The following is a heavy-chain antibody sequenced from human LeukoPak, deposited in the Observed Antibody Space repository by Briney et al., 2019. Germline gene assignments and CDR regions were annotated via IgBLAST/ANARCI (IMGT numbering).Heavy chain of an antibody. CDR1: GFTFSNAW. CDR3: TTDLQYSSGWLQIDY. J-gene: IGHJ4*02. V-gene: IGHV3-15*01. Sequence: GGSLRLSCAASGFTFSNAWMSWVRQAPGKGLEWVGRIKSNTDGGTTDYAAPVKGRFTISRDDSKNTLYLQMNSLKTEDTAVYYCTTDLQYSSGWLQIDYWGQGSLVPVSS. CDR2: IKSNTDGGTT. D-gene: IGHD6-19*01.